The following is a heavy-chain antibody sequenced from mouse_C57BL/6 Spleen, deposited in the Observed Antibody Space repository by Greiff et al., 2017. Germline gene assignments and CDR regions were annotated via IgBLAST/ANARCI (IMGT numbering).Heavy chain of an antibody. CDR2: IYPGSGST. J-gene: IGHJ3*01. D-gene: IGHD1-1*01. CDR1: GYTFTSYW. CDR3: ARGFYYYGSSSAWFAY. V-gene: IGHV1-55*01. Sequence: QVQLQQPGAELVKPGASVKMSCKASGYTFTSYWITWVKQRPGQGLEWIGDIYPGSGSTNYNEKFKSKATLTVDTSSSTAYMQLSSLTSEDSAVYYCARGFYYYGSSSAWFAYWGQGTLVTVSA.